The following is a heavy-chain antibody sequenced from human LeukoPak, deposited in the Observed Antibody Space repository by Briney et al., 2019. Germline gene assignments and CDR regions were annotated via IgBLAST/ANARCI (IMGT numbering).Heavy chain of an antibody. D-gene: IGHD3-3*01. CDR2: IYYSGST. CDR3: ARHRWSGRPYYFDY. J-gene: IGHJ4*02. V-gene: IGHV4-39*01. CDR1: GGSISSSSYY. Sequence: SETLSLTCTVSGGSISSSSYYWGWIRQPPGKGLEWIGSIYYSGSTYYNPSLKSRVTISVDTSKNQFSLKLSSVTAADTAVYYCARHRWSGRPYYFDYWGQGTLVTVSS.